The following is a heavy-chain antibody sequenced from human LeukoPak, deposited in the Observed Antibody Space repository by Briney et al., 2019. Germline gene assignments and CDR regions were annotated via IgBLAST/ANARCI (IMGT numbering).Heavy chain of an antibody. CDR3: AKPSTPLYYYGSGSYFDY. V-gene: IGHV3-30*18. CDR1: GFTFSSYG. Sequence: GGSLRLSCAASGFTFSSYGMHWVRQAPGKGLEGVAVISYDGSNKYYADSVKGRFTISRDNSKNTLYLQMNSLRAEDTAVYYCAKPSTPLYYYGSGSYFDYWGQGTLVTVSS. D-gene: IGHD3-10*01. J-gene: IGHJ4*02. CDR2: ISYDGSNK.